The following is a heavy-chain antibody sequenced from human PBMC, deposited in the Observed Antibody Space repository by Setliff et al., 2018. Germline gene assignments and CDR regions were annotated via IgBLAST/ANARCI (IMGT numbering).Heavy chain of an antibody. Sequence: SETLSLTCTVSGGSISSSSYYWGWIRQPPGKGLEWIGSIYYSGSTYYNPSLKSRVTTSVDTSKNQFSLKLSSVTAADTAVYYCARTLYDYDILTGPGYYFDYWGQGTLVTVSS. V-gene: IGHV4-39*07. CDR1: GGSISSSSYY. CDR2: IYYSGST. D-gene: IGHD3-9*01. J-gene: IGHJ4*02. CDR3: ARTLYDYDILTGPGYYFDY.